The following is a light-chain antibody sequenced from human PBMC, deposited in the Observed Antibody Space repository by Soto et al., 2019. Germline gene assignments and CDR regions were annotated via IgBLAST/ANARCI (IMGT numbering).Light chain of an antibody. Sequence: QSALTQPASVSGSPGQSITISCTGTSSDVGSRNLVSWYQQHPGKAPKLIIHEVTKWPSGVSNRFSGSKSGNTASLTIFGLQAEDEADYYCCSYAGSYTWVFGGGTKLTVL. CDR1: SSDVGSRNL. CDR3: CSYAGSYTWV. CDR2: EVT. J-gene: IGLJ3*02. V-gene: IGLV2-23*02.